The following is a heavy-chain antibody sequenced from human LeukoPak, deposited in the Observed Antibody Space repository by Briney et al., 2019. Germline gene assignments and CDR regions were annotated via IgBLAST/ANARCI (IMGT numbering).Heavy chain of an antibody. CDR2: ITSYSTHI. J-gene: IGHJ5*02. CDR3: ARDPWGYDL. CDR1: GFTFNNYS. D-gene: IGHD2-15*01. V-gene: IGHV3-21*01. Sequence: GGSLRLSCTASGFTFNNYSIHWVRQAPGKGPEWVSSITSYSTHISYADSVKGRFTISRDNSKNSLYLHMTRLKDEDTAVYYWARDPWGYDLWGQGTVVTVS.